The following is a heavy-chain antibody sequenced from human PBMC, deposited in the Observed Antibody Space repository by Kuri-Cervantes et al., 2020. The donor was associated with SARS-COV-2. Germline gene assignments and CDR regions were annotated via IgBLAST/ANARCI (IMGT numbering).Heavy chain of an antibody. V-gene: IGHV4-59*01. Sequence: SETLSLTCTVSGGSISSYYWSWIRQPPGKGLEWIGYIYYSGSTNYNPSLKSRVTISVDTSKNQFSLKLSSVTAADTAVYYCARGWAFWSGPDDYWGQGTLVTVSS. D-gene: IGHD3-3*01. CDR1: GGSISSYY. CDR3: ARGWAFWSGPDDY. CDR2: IYYSGST. J-gene: IGHJ4*02.